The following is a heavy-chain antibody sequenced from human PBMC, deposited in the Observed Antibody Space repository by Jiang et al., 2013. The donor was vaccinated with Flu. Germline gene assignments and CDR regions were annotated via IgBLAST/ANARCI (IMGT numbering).Heavy chain of an antibody. CDR1: GYTFADYY. V-gene: IGHV1-2*04. CDR2: INPDSGAT. Sequence: ELKKPGASVKVSCKASGYTFADYYIHWVRQAPGQGLEWMGWINPDSGATNYAQKFQGWVTMTRDTSISTAYMELSRLKSDDTAVYFCTRVVTATSGFDYWGQGTLVTVSS. J-gene: IGHJ4*01. D-gene: IGHD2-21*02. CDR3: TRVVTATSGFDY.